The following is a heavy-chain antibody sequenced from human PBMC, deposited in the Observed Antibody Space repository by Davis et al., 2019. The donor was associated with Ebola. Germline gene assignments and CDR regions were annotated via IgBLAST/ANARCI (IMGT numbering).Heavy chain of an antibody. D-gene: IGHD4-17*01. Sequence: GGSLRLSCPASGFTFRSYSMNWVRQAPGKGLEWVSSISSSSSYIFYADSVKGRFPISRDNAKNSLYLQMNSLRAEDTAVYYCAARYGDYAPIDYWGQEPWSPSPQ. CDR2: ISSSSSYI. V-gene: IGHV3-21*01. J-gene: IGHJ4*01. CDR3: AARYGDYAPIDY. CDR1: GFTFRSYS.